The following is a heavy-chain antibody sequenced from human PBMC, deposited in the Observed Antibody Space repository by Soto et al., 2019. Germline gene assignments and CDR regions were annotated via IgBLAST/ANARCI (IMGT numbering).Heavy chain of an antibody. J-gene: IGHJ4*02. D-gene: IGHD6-25*01. Sequence: EVQLVESGGDSVQPGGSLRLSCATSGIIFRDYWMHWVRQAPGKGLVWVSRINSDGSDTTYADSVKGRFTISRDNTRNTLYLHMTSLRAEVTALYYCATMASGYYFDYWGQGTLVTASS. CDR2: INSDGSDT. CDR3: ATMASGYYFDY. CDR1: GIIFRDYW. V-gene: IGHV3-74*01.